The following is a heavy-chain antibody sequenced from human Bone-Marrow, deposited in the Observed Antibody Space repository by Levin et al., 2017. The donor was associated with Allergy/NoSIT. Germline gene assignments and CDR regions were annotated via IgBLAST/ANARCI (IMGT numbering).Heavy chain of an antibody. CDR3: ARESVYYGSGSWIDC. CDR2: IYYPGNT. J-gene: IGHJ4*02. D-gene: IGHD3-10*01. CDR1: GESVSSSGFY. Sequence: SETLSLTYTVSGESVSSSGFYWTWIRQYPGKGLEWIGHIYYPGNTSYNPSLKSRVSISEDRSKNQFSLKLDSVTAADTAVYYCARESVYYGSGSWIDCWGQGTLVTVSS. V-gene: IGHV4-31*02.